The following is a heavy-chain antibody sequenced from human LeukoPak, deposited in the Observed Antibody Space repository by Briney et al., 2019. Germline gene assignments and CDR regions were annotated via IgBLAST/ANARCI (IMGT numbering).Heavy chain of an antibody. CDR1: GFTFSSYA. D-gene: IGHD3-22*01. V-gene: IGHV3-30*04. CDR3: ARGGDYDSSGYYYVVYYYMDV. J-gene: IGHJ6*03. Sequence: GRSLRLSCAASGFTFSSYAMHWVRQAPGKGLEWVAVISYDGSNKYYADSVKGRFTISRDNSKNTLYLQMNSLRAEDTAVYYCARGGDYDSSGYYYVVYYYMDVWGKGTTVTVSS. CDR2: ISYDGSNK.